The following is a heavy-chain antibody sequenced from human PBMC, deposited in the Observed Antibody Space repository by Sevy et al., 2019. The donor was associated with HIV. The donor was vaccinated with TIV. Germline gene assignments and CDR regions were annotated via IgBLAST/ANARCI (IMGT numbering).Heavy chain of an antibody. CDR3: ARDLNVVVVITTTHDAFDI. CDR2: IKQDGSEK. CDR1: GFTFSSYW. J-gene: IGHJ3*02. V-gene: IGHV3-7*01. Sequence: GGSLRLSCAASGFTFSSYWMSWVRQAPGKGLEWVANIKQDGSEKYYVDSVKGRFTISRDNAKNSLYLQMNSLRAEDTAVYYCARDLNVVVVITTTHDAFDIWGQRTMVTVSS. D-gene: IGHD3-22*01.